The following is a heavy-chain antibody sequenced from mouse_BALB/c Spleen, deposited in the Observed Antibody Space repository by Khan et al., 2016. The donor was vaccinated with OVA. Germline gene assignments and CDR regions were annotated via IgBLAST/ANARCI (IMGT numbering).Heavy chain of an antibody. CDR2: IWSDGSA. Sequence: VELVESGPGLAAPSQSLSITCTISGFSLTNYSVHWVRQPPGKGLEWLVVIWSDGSATYNSALKSRLSISKDNSKSQVFLKMNSLQTDDTAMYYCARQPYYHYYIMDYWGQGTSVTVSS. J-gene: IGHJ4*01. V-gene: IGHV2-6-1*01. CDR1: GFSLTNYS. D-gene: IGHD2-10*01. CDR3: ARQPYYHYYIMDY.